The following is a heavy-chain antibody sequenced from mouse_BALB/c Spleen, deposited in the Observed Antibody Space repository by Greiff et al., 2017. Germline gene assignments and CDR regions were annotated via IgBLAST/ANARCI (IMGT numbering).Heavy chain of an antibody. J-gene: IGHJ3*01. CDR1: GFSLTSYG. CDR3: ARESRNWDGFAY. D-gene: IGHD4-1*02. CDR2: IWAGGST. V-gene: IGHV2-9*02. Sequence: VQGVESGPGLVAPSQSLSITCTVSGFSLTSYGVHWVRQPPGKGLEWLGVIWAGGSTNYNSALMSRLSISKDNSKSQVFLKMNSLQTDDTAMYYCARESRNWDGFAYWGQGTLVTVSA.